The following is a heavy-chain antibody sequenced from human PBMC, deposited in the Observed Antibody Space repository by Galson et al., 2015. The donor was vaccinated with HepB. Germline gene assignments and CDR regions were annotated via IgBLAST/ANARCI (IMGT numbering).Heavy chain of an antibody. V-gene: IGHV3-7*03. D-gene: IGHD6-19*01. CDR2: IDKHGSAI. CDR1: GFSFSTYW. J-gene: IGHJ4*02. Sequence: SLRLSCAASGFSFSTYWMTWVRQAPGKGLEWVANIDKHGSAIYYADSVKGRFSISRDNAKTSLYLQLNSLRLEDTAVYFCSACRGWLIENWGQGTLVTVSS. CDR3: SACRGWLIEN.